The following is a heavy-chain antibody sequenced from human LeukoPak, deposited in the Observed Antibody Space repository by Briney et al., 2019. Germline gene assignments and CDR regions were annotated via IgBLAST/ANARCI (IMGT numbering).Heavy chain of an antibody. J-gene: IGHJ6*02. CDR3: ARAGYYGDCEGVCYYYYGMDV. D-gene: IGHD4-17*01. CDR1: GGSISSYY. V-gene: IGHV4-59*08. Sequence: PSETLSLTCTVSGGSISSYYWSWIRQPPGKGLEWIGYIYYSGSTNYNPSLKSRVTISVDTSKNQFSLKLSSVTAADTAVYYCARAGYYGDCEGVCYYYYGMDVWGQGTTVTVSS. CDR2: IYYSGST.